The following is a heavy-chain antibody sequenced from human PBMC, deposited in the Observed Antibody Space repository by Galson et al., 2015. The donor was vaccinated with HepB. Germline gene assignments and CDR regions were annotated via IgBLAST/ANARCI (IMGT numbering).Heavy chain of an antibody. D-gene: IGHD5-18*01. V-gene: IGHV3-23*01. Sequence: SLRLSCAASGFTFSSYAMSWVRQAPGKGLEWVSAISGSGGSTYYADSVKGRFTTSRDNSKNTLYLQMNSLRAGDTAVYYCAKDRGRGYSYGYFDYWGQGTLVTVSS. CDR3: AKDRGRGYSYGYFDY. CDR1: GFTFSSYA. CDR2: ISGSGGST. J-gene: IGHJ4*02.